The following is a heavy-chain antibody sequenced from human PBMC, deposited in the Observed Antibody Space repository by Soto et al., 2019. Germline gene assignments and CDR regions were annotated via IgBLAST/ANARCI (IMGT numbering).Heavy chain of an antibody. J-gene: IGHJ4*02. D-gene: IGHD1-26*01. Sequence: ASVKVSCKASGYTFTGHYIHWVRQAPEQGPEWMGEIGPESGATRYAEKFQGSVTMTLDTSITTVYMELKNLSPDDTAVYYCGRGRSGQIVVFYWGQGTPVPSPQ. CDR1: GYTFTGHY. V-gene: IGHV1-2*02. CDR3: GRGRSGQIVVFY. CDR2: IGPESGAT.